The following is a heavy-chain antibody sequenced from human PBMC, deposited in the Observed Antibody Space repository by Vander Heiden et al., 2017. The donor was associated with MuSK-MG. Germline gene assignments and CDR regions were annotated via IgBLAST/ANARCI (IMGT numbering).Heavy chain of an antibody. Sequence: QVQLVQSGAEVKKPGASVKVSCKASGYTFTNYYMHWVRQAPGQGLEWMAIINPSGGSTSYAQKFQVRVTLTRDMSTSTVYMDLSSLRSEDTAVYYCALSSTSTFEYWGQGTLVTVSS. J-gene: IGHJ4*02. CDR3: ALSSTSTFEY. V-gene: IGHV1-46*03. CDR1: GYTFTNYY. CDR2: INPSGGST. D-gene: IGHD2-2*01.